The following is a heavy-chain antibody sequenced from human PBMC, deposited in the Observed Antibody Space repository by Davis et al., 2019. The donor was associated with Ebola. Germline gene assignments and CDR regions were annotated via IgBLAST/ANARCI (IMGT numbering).Heavy chain of an antibody. V-gene: IGHV1-3*01. Sequence: ASVTVSCKASGYTFTSYAMHWVRQAPGQRLEWMGWINAGNGNTKYSQKFQGRVTITRDTSASTAYMELSSLRSEDTAVYYCAKDREDCSGGSCYTFLYYYYYGMDVWGQGTTVTVSS. CDR3: AKDREDCSGGSCYTFLYYYYYGMDV. J-gene: IGHJ6*02. CDR1: GYTFTSYA. CDR2: INAGNGNT. D-gene: IGHD2-15*01.